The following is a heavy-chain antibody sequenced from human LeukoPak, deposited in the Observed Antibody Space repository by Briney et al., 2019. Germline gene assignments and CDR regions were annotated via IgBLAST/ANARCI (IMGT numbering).Heavy chain of an antibody. J-gene: IGHJ4*02. D-gene: IGHD4-17*01. CDR3: AREGYGDYAIDY. V-gene: IGHV3-21*01. CDR1: GFTFSSYS. Sequence: GGSLRLSCAASGFTFSSYSMNWVRQAPGKGLEWVSSISSSYSYIYYADSVKGRFTISRDNAKNSLYLQMNSLRAEDTAVYYCAREGYGDYAIDYWGQGTLVTVSS. CDR2: ISSSYSYI.